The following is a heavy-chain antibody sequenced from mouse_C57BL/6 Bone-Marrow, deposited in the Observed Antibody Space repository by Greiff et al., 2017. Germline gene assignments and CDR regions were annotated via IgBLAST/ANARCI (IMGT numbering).Heavy chain of an antibody. CDR3: ARITTVPYYAMDY. V-gene: IGHV1-52*01. D-gene: IGHD1-1*01. Sequence: VQLQQPGAELVRPGSSVKLSCKASGYTFTSYWMHWVKQRPIQGLEWIGNIDPSDSETHYNQKFKDKATLTVDKSSSTAYMQLSSLTSEDSAVYYCARITTVPYYAMDYWGQGTSVTVSS. J-gene: IGHJ4*01. CDR2: IDPSDSET. CDR1: GYTFTSYW.